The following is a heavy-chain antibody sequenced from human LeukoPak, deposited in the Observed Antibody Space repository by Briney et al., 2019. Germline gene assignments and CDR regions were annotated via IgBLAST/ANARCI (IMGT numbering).Heavy chain of an antibody. D-gene: IGHD1-26*01. CDR3: ARDLLDERVGATYFDY. J-gene: IGHJ4*02. CDR1: GYTFTSYA. V-gene: IGHV1-3*01. Sequence: ASVKVSCKASGYTFTSYAMHWVRQAPGQRLEWMGWINAGNGNTKYSQKFQGRVTITRDTSASTAYMELSSLRSEDTAVYYCARDLLDERVGATYFDYWGQGTLVTVSS. CDR2: INAGNGNT.